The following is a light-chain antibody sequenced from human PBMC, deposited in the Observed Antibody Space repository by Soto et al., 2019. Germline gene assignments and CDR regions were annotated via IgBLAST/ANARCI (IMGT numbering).Light chain of an antibody. V-gene: IGKV3-20*01. J-gene: IGKJ1*01. CDR2: GAS. CDR1: QSVSSSY. Sequence: EIELTQSPGTLSLSPWERATLSCRASQSVSSSYLAWYPQKPGQAPRLLIYGASSRATGNPDRFSGSGSGTDFTLTISRLEPEDFAVYYCQQYGSSPRTLGQGTKVDIK. CDR3: QQYGSSPRT.